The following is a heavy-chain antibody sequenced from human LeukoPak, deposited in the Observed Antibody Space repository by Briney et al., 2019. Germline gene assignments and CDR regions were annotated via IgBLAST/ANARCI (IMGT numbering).Heavy chain of an antibody. CDR1: GFTFSSYS. CDR3: AKGGASVTRYVDY. Sequence: GSLRLSCAASGFTFSSYSMQWVHQTPGKGLEWVGIMSNSGENTFYGEAVKGRFTISRDNSQNTLYLQMNSLRPEDTAVYYCAKGGASVTRYVDYWGQGTLVTVSS. CDR2: MSNSGENT. J-gene: IGHJ4*02. D-gene: IGHD4-17*01. V-gene: IGHV3-30*18.